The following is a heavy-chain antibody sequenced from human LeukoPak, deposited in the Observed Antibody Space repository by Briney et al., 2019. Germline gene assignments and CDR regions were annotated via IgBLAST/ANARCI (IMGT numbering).Heavy chain of an antibody. CDR1: GFTFSSYE. Sequence: GGSLRLSCAASGFTFSSYEMNWVRQAPGKGLEWVSYISSSGSTIYYADSVKGRFTISRDNAKNSLYLQMNSLRAEDTAVYYCARAPKFRLVGVPKGPFDPWGQGTLVTVSS. J-gene: IGHJ5*02. V-gene: IGHV3-48*03. CDR2: ISSSGSTI. D-gene: IGHD1-26*01. CDR3: ARAPKFRLVGVPKGPFDP.